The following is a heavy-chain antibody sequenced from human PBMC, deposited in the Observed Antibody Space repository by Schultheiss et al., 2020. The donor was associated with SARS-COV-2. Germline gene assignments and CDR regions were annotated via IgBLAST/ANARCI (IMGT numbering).Heavy chain of an antibody. CDR1: GGSISSGGYS. J-gene: IGHJ2*01. CDR3: ARWSTVTTLLPFPDWYFDL. Sequence: SETLSLTCAVSGGSISSGGYSWSWIRQPPGKGLEWIGSIYHSGSTYYNPSLKSRVTISVDTSKNQFSLKLSSVTAADTAVYYCARWSTVTTLLPFPDWYFDLWGRGTLVTVSS. CDR2: IYHSGST. V-gene: IGHV4-30-2*03. D-gene: IGHD4-17*01.